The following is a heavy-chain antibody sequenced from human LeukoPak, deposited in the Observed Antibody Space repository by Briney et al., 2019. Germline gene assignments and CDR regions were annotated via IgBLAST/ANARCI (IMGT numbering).Heavy chain of an antibody. J-gene: IGHJ4*02. CDR1: GFIFSDCA. CDR2: LSYDGSNK. Sequence: PGGSLRLSCAASGFIFSDCAMHWVRQSPGKGLEWVALLSYDGSNKYYSDSVKGRFTISRDNSKNTLYLQMNSLRTEDTAVYYCARDSYDTSGYYYVGGDYWGQGTLVTVSS. V-gene: IGHV3-30*04. D-gene: IGHD3-22*01. CDR3: ARDSYDTSGYYYVGGDY.